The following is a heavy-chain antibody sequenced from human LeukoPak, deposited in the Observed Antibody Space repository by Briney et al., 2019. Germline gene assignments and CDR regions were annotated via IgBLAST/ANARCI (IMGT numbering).Heavy chain of an antibody. Sequence: ASETLSLSCTVSGGSISSSSYYWSWIRQPPGKGLEWIGEINHSGSTNYNPSLKSRVTISVDTSKNQFSLKLSSVTAADTAVYYCARGPRLSRYCSSTSCRRFDYWGQGTLVTVSS. V-gene: IGHV4-39*07. CDR2: INHSGST. D-gene: IGHD2-2*01. CDR3: ARGPRLSRYCSSTSCRRFDY. J-gene: IGHJ4*02. CDR1: GGSISSSSYY.